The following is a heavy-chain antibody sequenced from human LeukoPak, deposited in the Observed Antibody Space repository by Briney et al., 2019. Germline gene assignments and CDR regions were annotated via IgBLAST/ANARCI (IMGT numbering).Heavy chain of an antibody. CDR3: ARDGGSYYDFDY. Sequence: ASETPSLTCTVSGGSISSYYWSWIRQPPGKGLEWIGYIYYSGSTNYNPSLKSRVTISVDTSKNQFSLKLSSVTAADTAVYYCARDGGSYYDFDYWGQGTLVTVSS. V-gene: IGHV4-59*01. CDR1: GGSISSYY. CDR2: IYYSGST. J-gene: IGHJ4*02. D-gene: IGHD1-26*01.